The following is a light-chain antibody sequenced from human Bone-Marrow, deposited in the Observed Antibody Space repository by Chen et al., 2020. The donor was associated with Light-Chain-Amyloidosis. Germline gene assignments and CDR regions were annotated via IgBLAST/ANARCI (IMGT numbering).Light chain of an antibody. J-gene: IGKJ4*01. CDR2: GSS. CDR3: QQYGTSPLT. Sequence: EIVLTQSPGTLSLSPGGGANLSCRASQTISSHYLTWYQQKFGQAPRLLIYGSSSRATGIPDRFTGSGSGTDFTLTINRLEPEDFAMYYCQQYGTSPLTFGGGTKVEIK. CDR1: QTISSHY. V-gene: IGKV3-20*01.